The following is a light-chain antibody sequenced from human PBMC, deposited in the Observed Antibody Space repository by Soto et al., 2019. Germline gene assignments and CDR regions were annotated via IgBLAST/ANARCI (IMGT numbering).Light chain of an antibody. Sequence: QSALTQPASVSGSPGQSITISCTGTSGDVGNYNFVSWYQQHPGKAPQLMVYEVSKRPSGVSNRFSGSKSGNTASLTISGLQAEDEADYYCCSHAGSGTEVFGTGTKVTV. CDR3: CSHAGSGTEV. J-gene: IGLJ1*01. CDR2: EVS. CDR1: SGDVGNYNF. V-gene: IGLV2-23*02.